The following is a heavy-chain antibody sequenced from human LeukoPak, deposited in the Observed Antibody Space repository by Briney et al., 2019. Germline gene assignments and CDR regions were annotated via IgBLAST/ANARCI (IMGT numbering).Heavy chain of an antibody. CDR2: ISAYNGNT. Sequence: ASVKVSCKASGYTFTSYGISWVRQAPGQGLEWMGWISAYNGNTNYAQKLQGRVTMTTDTSTSTAYMELRSLRSDDTAVYYCARDGYCSSTSCYRFYYYGTDVWGQGTTVTVSS. D-gene: IGHD2-2*02. V-gene: IGHV1-18*01. CDR1: GYTFTSYG. J-gene: IGHJ6*02. CDR3: ARDGYCSSTSCYRFYYYGTDV.